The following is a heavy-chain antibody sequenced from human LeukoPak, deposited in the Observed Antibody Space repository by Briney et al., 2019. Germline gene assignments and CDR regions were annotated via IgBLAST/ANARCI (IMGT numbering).Heavy chain of an antibody. V-gene: IGHV5-51*01. D-gene: IGHD3-3*01. CDR3: ARRTGVSGPIDY. J-gene: IGHJ4*02. Sequence: GESLKISCKCSGYNFNTYWIGWVRQMPGQGLAWMGIIYPGDSDTRYSPSFQGQVTISADKSISTVYLRWSSLKASDTAMYYCARRTGVSGPIDYWGPGTLVTVSS. CDR1: GYNFNTYW. CDR2: IYPGDSDT.